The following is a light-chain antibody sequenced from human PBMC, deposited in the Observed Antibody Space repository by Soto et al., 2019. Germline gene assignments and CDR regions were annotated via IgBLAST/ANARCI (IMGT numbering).Light chain of an antibody. V-gene: IGKV1-5*03. CDR1: QNIDRW. J-gene: IGKJ3*01. Sequence: DIQMTQSPSPLSASVGDRVTITCRASQNIDRWLAWYQQKPGKAPRLLIYEASFSESGVPSRFSGSGSDTEFTLTISSLQPDDFATYYCQQYHTYSSFGPGTKVDVK. CDR2: EAS. CDR3: QQYHTYSS.